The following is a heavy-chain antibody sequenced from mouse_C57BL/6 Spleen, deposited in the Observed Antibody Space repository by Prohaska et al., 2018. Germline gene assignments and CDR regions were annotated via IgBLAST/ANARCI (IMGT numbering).Heavy chain of an antibody. CDR2: IRLKSDNYAT. J-gene: IGHJ2*01. D-gene: IGHD1-1*01. V-gene: IGHV6-3*01. CDR1: GFTFSNYS. Sequence: DVQLVQSGGGFLQPGRSMKLSCVASGFTFSNYSMNWVRQSLQTGIEWVAQIRLKSDNYATHYAESVKGRLTISRDDCKSSVYLQMNSLRAEETGIYYCKGPRSSLGDWGQGTTLTVSS. CDR3: KGPRSSLGD.